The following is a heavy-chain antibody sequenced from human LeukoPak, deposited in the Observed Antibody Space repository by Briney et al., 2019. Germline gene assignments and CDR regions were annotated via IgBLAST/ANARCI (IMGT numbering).Heavy chain of an antibody. CDR2: LNPNSGNT. V-gene: IGHV1-8*03. D-gene: IGHD3-22*01. J-gene: IGHJ4*02. CDR3: ASRYDSSGYYLFDY. Sequence: GASVKVSCKASGYTFTSNDINWVRQATGQGLEWMGWLNPNSGNTGYAQKFQGRVTITRNTSINTAYMELSSLRSEDTAVYYCASRYDSSGYYLFDYWGQGTLVTVSS. CDR1: GYTFTSND.